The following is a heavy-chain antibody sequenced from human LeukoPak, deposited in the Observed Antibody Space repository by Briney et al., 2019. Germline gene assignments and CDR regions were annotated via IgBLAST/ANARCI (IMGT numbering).Heavy chain of an antibody. D-gene: IGHD6-13*01. V-gene: IGHV4-59*08. Sequence: SETLSLTCTVSGGSISSYYWSWIRQPPGKGLEWIGYIYYSGSTNYNPSLKSRVTISVDTSKNQFSLKLSSVTAADTAVYYCVRHQQLGPGWFDPWGQGTLVTVSS. CDR2: IYYSGST. J-gene: IGHJ5*02. CDR3: VRHQQLGPGWFDP. CDR1: GGSISSYY.